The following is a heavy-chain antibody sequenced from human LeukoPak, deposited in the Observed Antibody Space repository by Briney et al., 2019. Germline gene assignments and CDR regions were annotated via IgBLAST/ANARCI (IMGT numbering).Heavy chain of an antibody. CDR1: GGSISSSSYY. D-gene: IGHD1-26*01. CDR2: IYYSGST. Sequence: SETLSLTCTVSGGSISSSSYYWGWIRQPPGKGLEWIGSIYYSGSTYYNPSLESRVTISVDTSKNQFSLKLSSVTAADTAVYYCARDGPIVGATTSVYWGQGTLVTVSS. CDR3: ARDGPIVGATTSVY. V-gene: IGHV4-39*07. J-gene: IGHJ4*02.